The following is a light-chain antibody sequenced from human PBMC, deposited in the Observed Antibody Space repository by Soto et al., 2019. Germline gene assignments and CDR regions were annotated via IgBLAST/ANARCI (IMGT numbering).Light chain of an antibody. J-gene: IGLJ3*02. CDR1: SSDVGAYNY. Sequence: QSALTQPASVSGSPGQSITISCTGTSSDVGAYNYVSWYQQHPGKAPKLMIYEVSSRPSGVSNRFSGSKSANTASLTISGLQAGDEADYYCSSYTSSSTRLFGGGTKLTVL. V-gene: IGLV2-14*03. CDR2: EVS. CDR3: SSYTSSSTRL.